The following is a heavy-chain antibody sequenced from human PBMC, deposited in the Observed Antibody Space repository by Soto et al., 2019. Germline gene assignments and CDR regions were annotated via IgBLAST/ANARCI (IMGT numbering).Heavy chain of an antibody. D-gene: IGHD2-8*01. CDR2: IYYSGSS. J-gene: IGHJ4*02. Sequence: SETLSLTCTVSGGSISSGDYYWSWIRQPPGKGLEWIGYIYYSGSSYYNPSLKSRVTISVDTSKHQFSLKLRSVTAADTAVYYCARAAAPSPDCTNGVCYRYFDYWGQGTLVTVSS. V-gene: IGHV4-30-4*02. CDR3: ARAAAPSPDCTNGVCYRYFDY. CDR1: GGSISSGDYY.